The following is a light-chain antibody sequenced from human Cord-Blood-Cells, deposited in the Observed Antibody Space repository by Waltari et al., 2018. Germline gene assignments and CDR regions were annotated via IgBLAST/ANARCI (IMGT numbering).Light chain of an antibody. V-gene: IGLV1-47*01. CDR2: RNN. CDR1: SSNIGSNY. CDR3: AAWDDSLSGRV. Sequence: QSVLTQPPSASGTPGQRVTISCSGSSSNIGSNYVSWYQQLPGTAPKLPIYRNNQRPSGGPDRFSGSKSGTSASLAISGLRSEDEADYYCAAWDDSLSGRVFGGGTKLTVL. J-gene: IGLJ3*02.